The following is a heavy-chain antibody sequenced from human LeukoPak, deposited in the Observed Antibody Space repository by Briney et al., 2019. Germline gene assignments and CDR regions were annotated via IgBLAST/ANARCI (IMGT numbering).Heavy chain of an antibody. V-gene: IGHV3-21*01. CDR3: ARDARRVVEPAATHFDY. CDR1: GFTFSSYS. CDR2: ISSSSSYI. Sequence: GGSLRLSCAASGFTFSSYSMNWVRQAPGKGLEWVSFISSSSSYIYYADSVKGRFTIPRDNAKNSLYLQMNSLRAEDTAVYYCARDARRVVEPAATHFDYWGQGTLVTVSS. J-gene: IGHJ4*02. D-gene: IGHD2-2*01.